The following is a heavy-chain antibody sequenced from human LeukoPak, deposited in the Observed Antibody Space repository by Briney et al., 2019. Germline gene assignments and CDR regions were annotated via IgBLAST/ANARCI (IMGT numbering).Heavy chain of an antibody. CDR2: IYSGGST. Sequence: GGSLRLSCAASGFTVSSNYMSWVRQAPGKGLEWVSVIYSGGSTYYADSVKGRFTISRDNSKNTLYLQMNSLRAEDTAVYYCARDKWELPEGAYYYYMDVWGKGTTVTVSS. CDR1: GFTVSSNY. J-gene: IGHJ6*03. CDR3: ARDKWELPEGAYYYYMDV. D-gene: IGHD1-26*01. V-gene: IGHV3-53*01.